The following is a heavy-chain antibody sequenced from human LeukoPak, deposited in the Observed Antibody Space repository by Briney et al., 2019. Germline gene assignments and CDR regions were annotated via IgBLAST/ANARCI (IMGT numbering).Heavy chain of an antibody. D-gene: IGHD1-26*01. V-gene: IGHV3-7*01. CDR1: GFTFSYYW. J-gene: IGHJ5*02. CDR3: LSTSGP. CDR2: IKEDGSEK. Sequence: GGSLRCSCAASGFTFSYYWRRWVRQDPGKGLEWVANIKEDGSEKYYVDSVRGRFTVSIDNAKNSLYLQMSSLRAEDTAVYYCLSTSGPWGQGTLVTVSS.